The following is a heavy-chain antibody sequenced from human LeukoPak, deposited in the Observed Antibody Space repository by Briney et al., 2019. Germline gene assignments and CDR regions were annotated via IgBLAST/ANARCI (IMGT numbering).Heavy chain of an antibody. CDR3: ARGYTDILTGYFHYYYYMDV. CDR1: GYTFTGCY. Sequence: ASVKVSCKASGYTFTGCYMHWVRQAPGQGLEWMGWINPNSGGTNYAQKFQGRVTMTRDTSISTAYMELSRLRSDDTAVYYCARGYTDILTGYFHYYYYMDVWGKGTTVTVSS. D-gene: IGHD3-9*01. CDR2: INPNSGGT. J-gene: IGHJ6*03. V-gene: IGHV1-2*02.